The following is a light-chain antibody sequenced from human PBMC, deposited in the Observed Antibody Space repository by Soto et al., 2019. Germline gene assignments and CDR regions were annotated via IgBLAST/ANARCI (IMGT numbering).Light chain of an antibody. V-gene: IGKV3D-20*02. J-gene: IGKJ5*01. Sequence: EIVLTQSPGTLSLSPGEIATLSFSASQSLNSNYLAWHQQKPGQAPRLLIYDTFSRATGIPDRFSGSGSGTDFTLTISRLEPEDFAVYYCQQHFNGPITFGQGTRLEIK. CDR1: QSLNSNY. CDR3: QQHFNGPIT. CDR2: DTF.